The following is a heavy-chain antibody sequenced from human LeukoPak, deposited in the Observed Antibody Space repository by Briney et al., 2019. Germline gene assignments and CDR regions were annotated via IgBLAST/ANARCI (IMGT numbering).Heavy chain of an antibody. CDR3: TTEYYXSGALTXXDY. D-gene: IGHD2/OR15-2a*01. CDR2: IKSKADGGTT. J-gene: IGHJ4*02. Sequence: GGSLRLSCTASGFTFSNAWISWVRQAPGKGLEWVGRIKSKADGGTTDYAAPVKGRFTISRDDSKNTRYLQMNSLKTEDTAVXYCTTEYYXSGALTXXDYWGQGTLVTVSS. CDR1: GFTFSNAW. V-gene: IGHV3-15*01.